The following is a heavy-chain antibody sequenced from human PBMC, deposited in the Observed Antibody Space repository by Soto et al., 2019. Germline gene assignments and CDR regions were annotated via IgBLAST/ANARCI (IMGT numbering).Heavy chain of an antibody. CDR3: ARGVSRITIFGVVPIKYYFDY. CDR1: GGTFRSYA. J-gene: IGHJ4*02. CDR2: IIPISGTA. D-gene: IGHD3-3*01. V-gene: IGHV1-69*05. Sequence: ASVKVSCKASGGTFRSYAISCVRQAPGQGLEWMGWIIPISGTASYAQKFQGRVTMTRNNSISTAYMELSSLRSEDTAVYYCARGVSRITIFGVVPIKYYFDYWGQGTLVTVSS.